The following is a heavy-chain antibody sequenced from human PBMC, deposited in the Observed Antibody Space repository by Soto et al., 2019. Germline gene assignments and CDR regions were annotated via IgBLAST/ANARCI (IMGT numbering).Heavy chain of an antibody. Sequence: GGSLRLSCAASGFTFSSYSMNWVRQAPGKGLEWASSISSSSSYIYYADSVKGRFTISRDNAKNSLYLQMNSLRAEDTAVYYCARDLFIAVAEFDYWGQGTLVTVSS. V-gene: IGHV3-21*01. CDR3: ARDLFIAVAEFDY. J-gene: IGHJ4*02. D-gene: IGHD6-19*01. CDR1: GFTFSSYS. CDR2: ISSSSSYI.